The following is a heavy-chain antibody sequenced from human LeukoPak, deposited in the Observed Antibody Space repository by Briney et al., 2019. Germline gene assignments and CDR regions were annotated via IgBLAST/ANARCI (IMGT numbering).Heavy chain of an antibody. D-gene: IGHD3-22*01. CDR2: IKQDGSEK. V-gene: IGHV3-7*03. J-gene: IGHJ5*02. CDR1: GFTFSSYW. CDR3: ARTYYYDSSGLPDH. Sequence: GGSLRLSCAASGFTFSSYWMSWVRQAPGKGLEWVANIKQDGSEKYYVDSVKGRFTISRDNAKNSLYLQMNSLRAEDTAVYYCARTYYYDSSGLPDHWGQGTLVTVSS.